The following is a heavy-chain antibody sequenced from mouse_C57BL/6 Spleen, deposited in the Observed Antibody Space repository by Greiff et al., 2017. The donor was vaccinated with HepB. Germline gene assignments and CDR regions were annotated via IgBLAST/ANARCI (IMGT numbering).Heavy chain of an antibody. Sequence: QVQLQQPGAELVRPGTSVKLSCKASGYTFTSYWMHWVKQRPGQGLEWIGVIDPSDSYTNYNQKFKGKATLTVDTSASTAYMQLSSLTSEDSAVYYCARDSSGYVAYWGQGTLVTVSA. J-gene: IGHJ3*01. CDR1: GYTFTSYW. CDR2: IDPSDSYT. V-gene: IGHV1-59*01. CDR3: ARDSSGYVAY. D-gene: IGHD3-2*02.